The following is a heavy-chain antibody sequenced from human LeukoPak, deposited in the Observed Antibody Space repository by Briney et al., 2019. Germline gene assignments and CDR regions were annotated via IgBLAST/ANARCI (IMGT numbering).Heavy chain of an antibody. V-gene: IGHV1-8*01. J-gene: IGHJ4*02. CDR1: GYTFTSYD. D-gene: IGHD3-22*01. Sequence: ASVKVSCKPSGYTFTSYDINWVRQAPGQGLEWTGWMNPNSGNTGYAQKFQGRVTMTRNTSISTAYMELSSLRSEDTAVYYCARGHRYDSSVGYWGQGTLVTVSS. CDR3: ARGHRYDSSVGY. CDR2: MNPNSGNT.